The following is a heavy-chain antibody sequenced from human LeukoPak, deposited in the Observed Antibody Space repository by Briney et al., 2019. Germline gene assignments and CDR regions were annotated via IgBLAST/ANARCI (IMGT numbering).Heavy chain of an antibody. Sequence: PGGSLTLSCAASGFTFSSYSMSWVRQAPGKGLEWVSAISGSGGSTYYADSVKGRFTSSRDNSKNTLYMQMNSLRAEDTAVYYCAKSIAVAGTLDYWGQGTLVTVSS. CDR1: GFTFSSYS. J-gene: IGHJ4*02. V-gene: IGHV3-23*01. D-gene: IGHD6-19*01. CDR2: ISGSGGST. CDR3: AKSIAVAGTLDY.